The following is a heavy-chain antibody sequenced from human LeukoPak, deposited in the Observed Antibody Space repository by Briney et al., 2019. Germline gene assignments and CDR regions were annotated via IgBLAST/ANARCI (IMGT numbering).Heavy chain of an antibody. CDR2: IYYTGST. CDR1: GGSISSAGYF. J-gene: IGHJ4*02. CDR3: ARTLSYFDY. V-gene: IGHV4-39*07. Sequence: SETLSLTCTVSGGSISSAGYFWGCIRLPPGKGLEWIGSIYYTGSTYYNPSLKSRVTISVDTSKNHYSLNLSSVTAADMAMYYCARTLSYFDYWGQGTLVTVSS.